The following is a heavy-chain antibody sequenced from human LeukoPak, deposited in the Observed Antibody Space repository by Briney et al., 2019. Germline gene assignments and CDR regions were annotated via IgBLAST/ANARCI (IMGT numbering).Heavy chain of an antibody. J-gene: IGHJ4*02. D-gene: IGHD1-26*01. Sequence: SVKVSCKASGGTFSSYAISWVRQAPGQGLEWMGGIIPIFGTANYAQKFQGRVTITADESTSTAYMELSSLRSEDTAVYYCARAGSYYADFDYWGQGTLVTVSS. CDR3: ARAGSYYADFDY. V-gene: IGHV1-69*13. CDR1: GGTFSSYA. CDR2: IIPIFGTA.